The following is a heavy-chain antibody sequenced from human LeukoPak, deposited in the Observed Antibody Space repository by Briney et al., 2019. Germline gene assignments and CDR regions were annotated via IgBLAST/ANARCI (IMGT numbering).Heavy chain of an antibody. Sequence: GGSLRLSCAASGFTVSNNYMSWVRQALGKGLEWVSVIYSGGHTYYADSVKGRFTISRDNPKNTLYLQMSSLRAEDTAVYYCARGTTVTSIGDYWGQGTLVTVSS. D-gene: IGHD4-17*01. CDR2: IYSGGHT. CDR1: GFTVSNNY. CDR3: ARGTTVTSIGDY. V-gene: IGHV3-53*01. J-gene: IGHJ4*02.